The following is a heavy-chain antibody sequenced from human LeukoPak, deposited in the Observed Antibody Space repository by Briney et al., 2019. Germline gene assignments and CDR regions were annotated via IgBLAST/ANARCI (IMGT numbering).Heavy chain of an antibody. CDR2: IKPDGSET. Sequence: PGGSLRLSCAASGFMFSTYWMTWVRQAPGKGPEWVANIKPDGSETYYVDAVKGRFTISRDNTKNLLYLQMNNLRGEDAAVYHCGGFEYEAGVDLWGQGTLVTVSS. CDR3: GGFEYEAGVDL. J-gene: IGHJ4*02. D-gene: IGHD2/OR15-2a*01. CDR1: GFMFSTYW. V-gene: IGHV3-7*01.